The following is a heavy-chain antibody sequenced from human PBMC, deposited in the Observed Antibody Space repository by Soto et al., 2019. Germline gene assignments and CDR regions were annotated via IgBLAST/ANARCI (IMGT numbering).Heavy chain of an antibody. J-gene: IGHJ5*02. D-gene: IGHD6-6*01. CDR2: ISYDGSNK. Sequence: QVQLVESGGGVVQPGRSLRLSCAASGFTFSSYAMHWVRQAPGKGLEWVAVISYDGSNKYYADSVKGRFTISRDNSKNTLYRQMNSLRAEDTAVYYCARDGRAARPGNWFDPWGQGTLVTVSS. V-gene: IGHV3-30-3*01. CDR3: ARDGRAARPGNWFDP. CDR1: GFTFSSYA.